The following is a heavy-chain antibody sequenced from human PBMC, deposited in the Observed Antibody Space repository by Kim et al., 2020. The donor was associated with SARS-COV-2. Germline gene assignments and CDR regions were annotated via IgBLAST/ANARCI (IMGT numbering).Heavy chain of an antibody. CDR1: GDSMSSGDYY. V-gene: IGHV4-30-4*01. CDR2: IDNSGST. J-gene: IGHJ4*02. Sequence: SETLSLTCTVSGDSMSSGDYYWSWIRQPPGKGLEWIGYIDNSGSTYYNPSLRSRVTMSVDTSKNQFSLKLSSVTAADTAVHYCARSPAGYFSPFDHWGQG. D-gene: IGHD3-9*01. CDR3: ARSPAGYFSPFDH.